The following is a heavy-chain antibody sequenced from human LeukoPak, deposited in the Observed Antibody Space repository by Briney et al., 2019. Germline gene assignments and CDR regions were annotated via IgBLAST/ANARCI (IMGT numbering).Heavy chain of an antibody. Sequence: SETLSLTCTVSGGSISSGSYYWSWIRQPAGKGLEWIGRIYTSGSTNYNPSLKSRVTISVDTSKNQFSLKLSSVTAADTAVYYCARQSDYSNHFDYWGQGTLVTVSS. CDR1: GGSISSGSYY. CDR3: ARQSDYSNHFDY. J-gene: IGHJ4*02. CDR2: IYTSGST. V-gene: IGHV4-61*02. D-gene: IGHD4-11*01.